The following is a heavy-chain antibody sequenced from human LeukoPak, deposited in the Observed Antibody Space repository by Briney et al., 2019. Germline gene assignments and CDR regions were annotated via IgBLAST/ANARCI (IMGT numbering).Heavy chain of an antibody. V-gene: IGHV4-59*11. Sequence: PSETLSLTCTVSGGSISSHYWSWIRQPPGKGLEWIGYIYYSGSTNYNPSLKSRVTISVDTSKTQFSLKLTSVIAADTAVYYCAREIATSGGNSRALDYWGQGTLVTVSS. J-gene: IGHJ4*02. CDR2: IYYSGST. D-gene: IGHD4-23*01. CDR1: GGSISSHY. CDR3: AREIATSGGNSRALDY.